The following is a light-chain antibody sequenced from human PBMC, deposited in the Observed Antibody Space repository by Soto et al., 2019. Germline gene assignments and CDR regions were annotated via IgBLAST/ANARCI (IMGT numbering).Light chain of an antibody. CDR1: QGISCR. Sequence: DIQMTQSPSSVSASVGDRVTITCRASQGISCRLAWYQQKLGKAPKLLIYAASSLQSGVPSRFSGSGSGTDFTLTISSLQPEDFATYYCQQTNSFPLTFGGGTKVEIK. CDR3: QQTNSFPLT. J-gene: IGKJ4*01. V-gene: IGKV1-12*01. CDR2: AAS.